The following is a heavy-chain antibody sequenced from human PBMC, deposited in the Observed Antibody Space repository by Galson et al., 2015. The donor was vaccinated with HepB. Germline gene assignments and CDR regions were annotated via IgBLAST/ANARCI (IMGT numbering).Heavy chain of an antibody. D-gene: IGHD1-26*01. CDR1: GFTFSRHG. CDR3: AKDQWELHGAFDF. CDR2: ISYDGSKI. V-gene: IGHV3-30*18. J-gene: IGHJ3*01. Sequence: SLRLSCAASGFTFSRHGMHWVRQAPGKGLEWVAVISYDGSKIYYADSVKGRFTISRDISKNTVYLQMNSLRTEDTALYYCAKDQWELHGAFDFWGQGTLVSVSS.